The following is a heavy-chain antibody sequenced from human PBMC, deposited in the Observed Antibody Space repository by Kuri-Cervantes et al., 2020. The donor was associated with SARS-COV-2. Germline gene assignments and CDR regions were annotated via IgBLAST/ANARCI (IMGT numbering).Heavy chain of an antibody. CDR2: IYYSGST. D-gene: IGHD6-19*01. CDR3: ARLGGSGWPRYFDY. CDR1: GGSISSYY. V-gene: IGHV4-59*08. Sequence: GSLRLSCTVSGGSISSYYWSWIRQPPGKGLEWIGYIYYSGSTYYNPSLKSRVTISVDTSKNQFSLKLSSVTAADTAVYYCARLGGSGWPRYFDYWGQGTLITVSS. J-gene: IGHJ4*02.